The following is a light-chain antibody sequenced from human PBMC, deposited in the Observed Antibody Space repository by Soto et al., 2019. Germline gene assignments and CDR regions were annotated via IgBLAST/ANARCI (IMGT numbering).Light chain of an antibody. CDR2: EVN. Sequence: QSALTQPPSVSGSPGQSVTISCTGTSSDVGSYNRLSWYQQPPGTAPKLIMYEVNTRPSGVPDRFSGSKSGSTASLTISGLQADDEADYYCSLYISGSTYVFGTGTKVIVL. V-gene: IGLV2-18*01. J-gene: IGLJ1*01. CDR1: SSDVGSYNR. CDR3: SLYISGSTYV.